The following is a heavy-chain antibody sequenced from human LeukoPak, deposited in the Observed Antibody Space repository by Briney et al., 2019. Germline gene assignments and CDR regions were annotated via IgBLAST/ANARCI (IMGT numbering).Heavy chain of an antibody. J-gene: IGHJ4*02. CDR1: GFTFSNHW. D-gene: IGHD3-3*01. CDR3: ARDPSGYVDY. CDR2: MNQDGSEK. Sequence: GGSLRLSCAVSGFTFSNHWMSWVRQAPGKGLEWVANMNQDGSEKYYVDSVKGRFTISRDNAKNSLYLQMNSLRAEDTAVYYCARDPSGYVDYWGQGTLVTVSS. V-gene: IGHV3-7*01.